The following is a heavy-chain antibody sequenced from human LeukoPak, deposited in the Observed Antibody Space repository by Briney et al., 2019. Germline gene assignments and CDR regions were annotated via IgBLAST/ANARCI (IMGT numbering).Heavy chain of an antibody. V-gene: IGHV3-74*01. CDR2: INSDGSST. D-gene: IGHD3-10*01. J-gene: IGHJ4*02. Sequence: PGGSLRLSCAASGFTFSSYWMHWVRQAPGKGLVWVSRINSDGSSTSYADSVKGRFTISRDNAKNSLYLQMNSLRAEDTAVYYCARDLRGDLRGYYFDYWGQGTLVTVSS. CDR3: ARDLRGDLRGYYFDY. CDR1: GFTFSSYW.